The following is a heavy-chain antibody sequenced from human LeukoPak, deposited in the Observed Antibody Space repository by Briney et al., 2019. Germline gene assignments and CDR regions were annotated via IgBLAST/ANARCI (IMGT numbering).Heavy chain of an antibody. Sequence: SETLCLICTVSGASIRSYYWSWIRQPPGKGLEWIWYIYTSGSTNYNPSLKNRVTISVDTYNNQFSLKLSAVTAADTAVYYCTRHGYSASGWFDPWGQGTLVTVSS. CDR1: GASIRSYY. J-gene: IGHJ5*02. CDR3: TRHGYSASGWFDP. V-gene: IGHV4-4*09. D-gene: IGHD2-21*01. CDR2: IYTSGST.